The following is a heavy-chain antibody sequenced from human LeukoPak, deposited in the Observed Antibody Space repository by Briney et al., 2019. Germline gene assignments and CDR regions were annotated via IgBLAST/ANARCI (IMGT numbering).Heavy chain of an antibody. J-gene: IGHJ4*02. V-gene: IGHV3-23*01. CDR1: GFTFSSYA. D-gene: IGHD1-1*01. CDR3: ARGIQLLGY. Sequence: PGGSLRLSCAASGFTFSSYAMSWVRQAPGKGLEWVSSTSGSGGSTYYADSVNGRFTISRDNSKNTLYLQVNSLRAEDSAVYYCARGIQLLGYWGQGTLVTVSS. CDR2: TSGSGGST.